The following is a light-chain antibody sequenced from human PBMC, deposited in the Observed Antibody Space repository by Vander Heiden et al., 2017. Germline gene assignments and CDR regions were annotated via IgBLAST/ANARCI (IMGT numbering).Light chain of an antibody. CDR1: TSDVGAYDY. J-gene: IGLJ1*01. Sequence: QSALTQPAPVSGSPGQSITISCTGTTSDVGAYDYVSWYQQHPDKVPKLLIYDVTNRPSGISTRFSGSKSGSTASLTISGLLAEDEADYYCASYTTDSSYVFGTGTKVTVL. CDR3: ASYTTDSSYV. V-gene: IGLV2-14*03. CDR2: DVT.